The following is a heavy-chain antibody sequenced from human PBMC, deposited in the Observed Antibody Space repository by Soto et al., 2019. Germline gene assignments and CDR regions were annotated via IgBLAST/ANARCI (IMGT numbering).Heavy chain of an antibody. CDR3: ARKSSSSSWFDP. V-gene: IGHV1-18*01. CDR1: GYTFFTYG. J-gene: IGHJ5*02. Sequence: ASVKVSCKASGYTFFTYGITGVLQSPGQGLEGMGCISTYDGNTDYAQKLQGRVTMTTDTSTRTAYMELRSLRSDDTAVYYCARKSSSSSWFDPWGLGTLVTVSS. CDR2: ISTYDGNT. D-gene: IGHD6-6*01.